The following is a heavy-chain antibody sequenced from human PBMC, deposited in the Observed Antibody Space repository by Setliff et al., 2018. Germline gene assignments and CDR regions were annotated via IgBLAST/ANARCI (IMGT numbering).Heavy chain of an antibody. J-gene: IGHJ4*02. CDR3: AAASNYYDY. V-gene: IGHV2-70*11. Sequence: SGPTLVNPTQTLTLTCTFSGFSLSTSGICVSWIRQPPGKALEWLARIDWDDDKYYPPSLKTRLTISKDTSKNQVVLTMTNMDPVDTATYYCAAASNYYDYLGQGTLVTVSS. CDR2: IDWDDDK. CDR1: GFSLSTSGIC.